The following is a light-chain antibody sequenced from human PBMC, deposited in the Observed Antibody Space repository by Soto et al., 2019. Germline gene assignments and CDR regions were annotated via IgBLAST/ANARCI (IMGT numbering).Light chain of an antibody. Sequence: VLTQPASVSGSPGQSITISFTGTSRDFGGYNYVSWYQQHPGKAPKLMIYEVSNRPSGVSNRFSSSKYGNTPSLTISGLQDEDEDYYYCSSYTSSSTQVFGGGTKLTVL. J-gene: IGLJ2*01. CDR2: EVS. CDR1: SRDFGGYNY. V-gene: IGLV2-14*01. CDR3: SSYTSSSTQV.